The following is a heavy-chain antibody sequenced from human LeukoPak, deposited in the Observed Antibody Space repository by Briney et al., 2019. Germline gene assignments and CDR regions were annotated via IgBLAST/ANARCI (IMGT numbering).Heavy chain of an antibody. Sequence: ASVKVSCKASGGTFSSYAISWVRQAPGQGLEWMGGIIPIFGTANYAQKFRGRVTITADESTSTAYMELSSLRSEDTAVYYCARSEADIVATIVDYWGQGTLVTVSS. CDR2: IIPIFGTA. CDR3: ARSEADIVATIVDY. D-gene: IGHD5-12*01. J-gene: IGHJ4*02. CDR1: GGTFSSYA. V-gene: IGHV1-69*01.